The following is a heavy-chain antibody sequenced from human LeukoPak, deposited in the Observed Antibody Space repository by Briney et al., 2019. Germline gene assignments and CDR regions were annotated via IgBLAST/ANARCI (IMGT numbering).Heavy chain of an antibody. CDR3: ARDKFDYGDYYYYYGMDV. V-gene: IGHV3-30-3*01. Sequence: SGGSLRLSCAASGFTFSSYWTSWVRQAPGKGLEWVAVISYDGSNKYYADSVKGRFTISRDNSKNMLYLQMNSLRAEDTAVYYCARDKFDYGDYYYYYGMDVWGQGTTVTVSS. CDR1: GFTFSSYW. D-gene: IGHD4-17*01. J-gene: IGHJ6*02. CDR2: ISYDGSNK.